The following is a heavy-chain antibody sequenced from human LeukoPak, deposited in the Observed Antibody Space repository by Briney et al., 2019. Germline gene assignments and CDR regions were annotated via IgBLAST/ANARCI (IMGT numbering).Heavy chain of an antibody. J-gene: IGHJ4*02. CDR2: INHSGST. CDR3: ARNQDYGDYGWFDY. D-gene: IGHD4-17*01. Sequence: SETLSLTCAVYGGSFSGYYWSWIRQPPGKGLEWIGEINHSGSTNYNPSLKSRVTISVDTSKNQFSLKLSSVTAADTAVYYCARNQDYGDYGWFDYWGQGTLVTVSS. V-gene: IGHV4-34*01. CDR1: GGSFSGYY.